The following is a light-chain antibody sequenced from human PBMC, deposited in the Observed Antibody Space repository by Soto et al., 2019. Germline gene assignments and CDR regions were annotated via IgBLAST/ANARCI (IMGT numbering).Light chain of an antibody. J-gene: IGKJ4*01. CDR2: DAS. V-gene: IGKV1-5*01. Sequence: DIQLTQSPSTLSASVGDRVTITCRASQSINIWLAWYQQKPGKAPKLLIYDASSLQSGVPSRFRGSTSGTEFTLTISILQPDDFATYYCQQYNSYPRAFGGGTKVDIK. CDR3: QQYNSYPRA. CDR1: QSINIW.